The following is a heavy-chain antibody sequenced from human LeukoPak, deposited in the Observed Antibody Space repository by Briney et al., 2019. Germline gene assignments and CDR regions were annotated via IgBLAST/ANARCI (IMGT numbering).Heavy chain of an antibody. V-gene: IGHV4-4*07. Sequence: SETLSLTCTVSGGSISSYYWNWIRQPAGKGLEWIGHIYTTGSTNYNPSLKSRVTISLDKSKNQFSLRLSSVTAADTAVYYCAGEGDSSSWYADYFDYWGQGILVTVSS. CDR3: AGEGDSSSWYADYFDY. CDR2: IYTTGST. D-gene: IGHD6-13*01. J-gene: IGHJ4*02. CDR1: GGSISSYY.